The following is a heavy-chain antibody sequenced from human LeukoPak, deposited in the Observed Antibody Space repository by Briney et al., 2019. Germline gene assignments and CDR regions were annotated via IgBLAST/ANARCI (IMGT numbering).Heavy chain of an antibody. D-gene: IGHD3-3*01. J-gene: IGHJ4*02. CDR3: VGNQDFWSGYHAFEY. CDR2: STPATDST. Sequence: GGSLRLSCAASRLVFSSYTMGWVRHAPGKGLEWVSSSTPATDSTNYADSVQGRFTISRDNAKKTAYLQMNSLRVEDTAIYFCVGNQDFWSGYHAFEYWGQGILVTVSS. V-gene: IGHV3-21*01. CDR1: RLVFSSYT.